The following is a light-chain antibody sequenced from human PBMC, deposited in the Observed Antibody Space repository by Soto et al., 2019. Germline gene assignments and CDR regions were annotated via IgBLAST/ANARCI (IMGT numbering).Light chain of an antibody. CDR3: QQSYTRT. Sequence: DIQMTQSPSSLSASVGDRVTITCRASQSINSYLNWYQHKVGKAPKLLIYAASTLQGGVPSRFSGSGSGTDFSLTISSLQPDDSATYYCQQSYTRTFGQGTKVDIK. J-gene: IGKJ1*01. V-gene: IGKV1-39*01. CDR2: AAS. CDR1: QSINSY.